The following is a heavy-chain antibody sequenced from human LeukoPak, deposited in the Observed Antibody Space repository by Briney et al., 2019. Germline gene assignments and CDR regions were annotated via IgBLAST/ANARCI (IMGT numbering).Heavy chain of an antibody. Sequence: SETLSLTCVVYSGSISGYYWSWIRQPAGKGLEPAGKGLEWIGRIYTSGSTNYNPSLKSRVTMSVDTSKNQFSLKLSSVTAADTAVYYCAREDSGSYIYWGQGTLVTVSS. CDR2: IYTSGST. CDR1: SGSISGYY. J-gene: IGHJ4*02. D-gene: IGHD1-26*01. V-gene: IGHV4-4*07. CDR3: AREDSGSYIY.